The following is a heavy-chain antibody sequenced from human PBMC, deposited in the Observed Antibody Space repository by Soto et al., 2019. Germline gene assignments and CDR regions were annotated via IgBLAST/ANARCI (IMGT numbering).Heavy chain of an antibody. D-gene: IGHD7-27*01. Sequence: EVQLVESGGGLIHPGGSLRLSCAASGLTVSGNYMGWVRQAPGKGLEWVSGIYSDGSTIYADSVKGRFTIFRDNSKNTLYLQMNSLRAEDTAVYHCARASSRWGSEAAYWGQGTVVTVSS. CDR2: IYSDGST. V-gene: IGHV3-53*01. J-gene: IGHJ4*02. CDR3: ARASSRWGSEAAY. CDR1: GLTVSGNY.